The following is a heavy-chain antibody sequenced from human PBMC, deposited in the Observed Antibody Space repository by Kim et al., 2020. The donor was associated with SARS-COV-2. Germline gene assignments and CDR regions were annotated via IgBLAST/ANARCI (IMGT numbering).Heavy chain of an antibody. Sequence: ASVKVSCKVSGYTLTELSMHWVRQAPGKGLEWMGGFDPEDGETIYAQKFQGRVTMTEDTSTDTAYMELSSLRSEDTAVYYCATLRWHIVEQQLWYGMDVWGQGTTVTVSS. CDR2: FDPEDGET. J-gene: IGHJ6*02. CDR3: ATLRWHIVEQQLWYGMDV. D-gene: IGHD6-13*01. V-gene: IGHV1-24*01. CDR1: GYTLTELS.